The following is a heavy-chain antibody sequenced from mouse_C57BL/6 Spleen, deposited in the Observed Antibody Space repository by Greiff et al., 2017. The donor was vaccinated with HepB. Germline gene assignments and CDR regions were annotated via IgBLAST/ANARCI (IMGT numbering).Heavy chain of an antibody. CDR3: ARERNYGLY. Sequence: VQLVESGPGLVKPSQSLSLTCSVTGYSITSGYYWNWIRQFPGNKLEWMGYISYDGSNNYNPSLKNRISITRDTSKNQFFLKLNSVTTEDTATYYCARERNYGLYWGQGTTLTVSS. CDR2: ISYDGSN. D-gene: IGHD1-1*01. CDR1: GYSITSGYY. V-gene: IGHV3-6*01. J-gene: IGHJ2*01.